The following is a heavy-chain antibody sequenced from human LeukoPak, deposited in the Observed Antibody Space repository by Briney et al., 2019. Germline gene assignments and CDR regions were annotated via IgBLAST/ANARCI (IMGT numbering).Heavy chain of an antibody. CDR2: IKFDGINK. CDR3: ARDRGDYRIYYFDY. CDR1: GFTFSSYS. V-gene: IGHV3-33*08. Sequence: GGSLRLSCAASGFTFSSYSMNWVRQAPGKGLEWVAVIKFDGINKYYADSVKGRFTISRDNSKNTLYLQMNSLRADDTAVYYCARDRGDYRIYYFDYWGQGTLVTVSS. J-gene: IGHJ4*02. D-gene: IGHD4-17*01.